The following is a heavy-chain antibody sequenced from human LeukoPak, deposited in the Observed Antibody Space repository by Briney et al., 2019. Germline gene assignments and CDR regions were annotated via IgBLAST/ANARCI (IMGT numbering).Heavy chain of an antibody. CDR3: VRLRYTYGKNFDC. Sequence: GGSLRLSCAASGLTFKGYWMSWVRQAPGKGLEWVANIQQDGSEKKYVDSVKGRFTISRDNAKNSLYLQMDSLRAEDTAVYYCVRLRYTYGKNFDCWGQGTLVTVSS. CDR1: GLTFKGYW. D-gene: IGHD5-18*01. CDR2: IQQDGSEK. J-gene: IGHJ4*02. V-gene: IGHV3-7*01.